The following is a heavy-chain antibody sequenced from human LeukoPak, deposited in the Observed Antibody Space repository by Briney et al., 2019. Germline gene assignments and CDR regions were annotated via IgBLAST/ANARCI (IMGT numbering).Heavy chain of an antibody. D-gene: IGHD1-1*01. CDR2: IDQDGSGK. Sequence: GGSLRLSCAASGFTFSRSWMSWVRQAPGKGLEWVANIDQDGSGKYYVNSVKGRFTIPRDTAKNSLYLQMNSLRAEDTAVYYCARVQTGMTNWFDPWGQGTLVTVSS. CDR1: GFTFSRSW. V-gene: IGHV3-7*04. J-gene: IGHJ5*02. CDR3: ARVQTGMTNWFDP.